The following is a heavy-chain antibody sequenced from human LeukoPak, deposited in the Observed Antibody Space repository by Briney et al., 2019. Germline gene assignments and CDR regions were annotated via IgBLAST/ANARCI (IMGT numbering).Heavy chain of an antibody. CDR1: GFTFSSYW. CDR3: ATIPTYRDFYYFDY. J-gene: IGHJ4*02. D-gene: IGHD3-10*01. Sequence: GGSLRLSCAASGFTFSSYWMSWVRQAPGKGLEWVANIKQDGSEKYYVDSVKGRFTISRDNAKNSLYLQMNSLRAEDTAVYYCATIPTYRDFYYFDYWGQGTLVTVSS. CDR2: IKQDGSEK. V-gene: IGHV3-7*01.